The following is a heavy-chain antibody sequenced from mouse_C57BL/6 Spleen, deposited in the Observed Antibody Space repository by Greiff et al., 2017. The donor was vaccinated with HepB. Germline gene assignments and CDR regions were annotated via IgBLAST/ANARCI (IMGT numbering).Heavy chain of an antibody. CDR1: GYTFTSYD. Sequence: VQLQQSGPELVKPGASVKLSCKASGYTFTSYDINWVKQRPGQGLEWIGWIYPRDGSTKYNEKFKGKATLTVDTSSSTAYMELHSLTSEDSAVYFCARERAYCDYDEGYFDVWGTGTTVTVSS. CDR2: IYPRDGST. CDR3: ARERAYCDYDEGYFDV. V-gene: IGHV1-85*01. J-gene: IGHJ1*03. D-gene: IGHD2-4*01.